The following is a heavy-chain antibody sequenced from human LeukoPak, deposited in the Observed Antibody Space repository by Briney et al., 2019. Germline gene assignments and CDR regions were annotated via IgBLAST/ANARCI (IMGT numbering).Heavy chain of an antibody. CDR2: INPNSGDT. Sequence: ASVKVSCKASGYTFTGYYLHWVRQAPGQGLEWMGWINPNSGDTDYAQKFQGRVTMTRDTSISTVYMELSSLRSDDTAVYYCARETYSYVREVAFDIWGQGTMVTVSS. CDR1: GYTFTGYY. J-gene: IGHJ3*02. D-gene: IGHD5-18*01. V-gene: IGHV1-2*02. CDR3: ARETYSYVREVAFDI.